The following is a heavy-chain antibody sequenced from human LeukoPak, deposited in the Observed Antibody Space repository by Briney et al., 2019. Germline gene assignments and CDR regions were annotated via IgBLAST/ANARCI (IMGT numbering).Heavy chain of an antibody. J-gene: IGHJ5*02. CDR1: GGSISSSSYY. D-gene: IGHD6-19*01. Sequence: SETLSLTCTVSGGSISSSSYYWGWIRQPPGKGLEWIGRIYTSGSTNYNPSLKSRVTMSVATSKNQFSMKLSSVTAADTAVYYCARGVMRGYSSGWYGNWFDPWGQGTLVTVSS. V-gene: IGHV4-61*05. CDR2: IYTSGST. CDR3: ARGVMRGYSSGWYGNWFDP.